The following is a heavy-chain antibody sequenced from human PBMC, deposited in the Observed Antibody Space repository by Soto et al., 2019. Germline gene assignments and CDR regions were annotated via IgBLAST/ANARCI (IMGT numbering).Heavy chain of an antibody. D-gene: IGHD6-13*01. Sequence: SETLSLTCTVSGGSISSYYWSWIRQPPGKGLEWIGYIYYSGSTNYNPSLKSRVTISVDTSKNQFSLKLSSVTAADTAVYYCARQGIVASKFDYWGQGTLVTVSS. CDR2: IYYSGST. CDR1: GGSISSYY. CDR3: ARQGIVASKFDY. V-gene: IGHV4-59*08. J-gene: IGHJ4*02.